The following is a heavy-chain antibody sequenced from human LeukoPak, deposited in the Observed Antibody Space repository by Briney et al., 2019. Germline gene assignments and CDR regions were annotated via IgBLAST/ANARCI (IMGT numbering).Heavy chain of an antibody. Sequence: QTGGSLRLSCAASGFTFSSYSMNWVRQAPGKGLEWVSVIYSGGSTYYADYVKGRFTISRDNSKNTLYLQMNSMRAEDTAVYYCAITPRGVREVYFDYWGQGTLVTVSS. J-gene: IGHJ4*02. CDR2: IYSGGST. V-gene: IGHV3-53*01. CDR3: AITPRGVREVYFDY. D-gene: IGHD3-10*01. CDR1: GFTFSSYS.